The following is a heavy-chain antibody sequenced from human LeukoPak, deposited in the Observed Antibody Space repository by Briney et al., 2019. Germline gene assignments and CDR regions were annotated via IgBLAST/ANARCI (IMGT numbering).Heavy chain of an antibody. CDR2: IYTSGST. V-gene: IGHV4-4*07. CDR1: GGSISSYY. CDR3: ARDLVRGSYKKKDAFDI. D-gene: IGHD1-26*01. Sequence: PSETLSLTCTVSGGSISSYYWSWIRQPAGKGLEWIGRIYTSGSTNYNPSLKSRVTMSVDTSKNQFSLKLSSVTATDTAVYYCARDLVRGSYKKKDAFDIRGQGTMVTVSS. J-gene: IGHJ3*02.